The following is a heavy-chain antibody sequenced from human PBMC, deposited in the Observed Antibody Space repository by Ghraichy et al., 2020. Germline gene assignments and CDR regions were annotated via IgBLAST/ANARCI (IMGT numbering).Heavy chain of an antibody. D-gene: IGHD6-6*01. Sequence: GESLNISCAASGFTFSSYAMHWVRQAPGKGLEWVAVISYDGSNKYYADSVKGRFTISRDNSKNTLYLQMNSLRAEDTAVYYCARDRRPYYYYGMDVWGQGTTVTVSS. J-gene: IGHJ6*02. CDR1: GFTFSSYA. CDR2: ISYDGSNK. V-gene: IGHV3-30*04. CDR3: ARDRRPYYYYGMDV.